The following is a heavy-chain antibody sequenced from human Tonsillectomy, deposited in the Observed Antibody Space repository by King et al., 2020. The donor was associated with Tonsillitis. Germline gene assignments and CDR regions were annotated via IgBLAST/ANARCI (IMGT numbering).Heavy chain of an antibody. Sequence: QLVQSGGGVVQPGGSLRLSCAASGFTFSSYGMHWVRQAPGKGLEWVAFIRYDGSNKNYADSVKGRFTISRDNSKNTLHLEMNSLRGEDKAVYYCAKDMAAILTGYSDYGMDVWGQGTTVTVSS. D-gene: IGHD3-9*01. V-gene: IGHV3-30*02. CDR2: IRYDGSNK. J-gene: IGHJ6*02. CDR3: AKDMAAILTGYSDYGMDV. CDR1: GFTFSSYG.